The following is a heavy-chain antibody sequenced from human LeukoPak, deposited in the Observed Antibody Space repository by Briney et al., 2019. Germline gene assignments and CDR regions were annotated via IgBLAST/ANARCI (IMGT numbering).Heavy chain of an antibody. CDR3: ARGFRGPNFDH. CDR2: INHSGST. J-gene: IGHJ4*02. V-gene: IGHV4-34*01. CDR1: GFTFSSYW. Sequence: PGGSLRLSCAASGFTFSSYWMSWIRQPPGKGLEWIGEINHSGSTNYNPSLKSRVTISVDTSKNQFSLKLSSVTAADTAVYFCARGFRGPNFDHWGQGTLVTVSS. D-gene: IGHD3-10*01.